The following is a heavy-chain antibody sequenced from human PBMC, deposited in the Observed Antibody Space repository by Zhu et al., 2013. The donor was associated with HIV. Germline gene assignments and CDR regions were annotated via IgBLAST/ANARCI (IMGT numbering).Heavy chain of an antibody. D-gene: IGHD3-22*01. CDR2: INHTGST. J-gene: IGHJ4*02. CDR1: GGSFSGYY. CDR3: ARSGTQEYDSSAVGTLHY. Sequence: QVQLQQWGAGLLKPSDTLSLTCAVYGGSFSGYYWTWIRQPPGKGLEWIGEINHTGSTGFHPSLKSRVTISVDASKNQFSLELNSVTAADTAVYYCARSGTQEYDSSAVGTLHYWGQGNPGHRLL. V-gene: IGHV4-34*01.